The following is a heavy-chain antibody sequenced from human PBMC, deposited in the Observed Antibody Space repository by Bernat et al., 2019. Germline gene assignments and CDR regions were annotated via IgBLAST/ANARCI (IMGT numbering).Heavy chain of an antibody. J-gene: IGHJ5*02. Sequence: EVQLVQSGAEVKKPGESLKISCKGSGYSFTSYWIGWVRQMPGKGLEWMGIIYPGDSDTRYSPSFQGQVTISADKSISPAYLQGSSLKASDTAMYYCARQVRGAVVAATPFDPWGQGTLVTVSS. CDR2: IYPGDSDT. V-gene: IGHV5-51*01. CDR3: ARQVRGAVVAATPFDP. CDR1: GYSFTSYW. D-gene: IGHD2-15*01.